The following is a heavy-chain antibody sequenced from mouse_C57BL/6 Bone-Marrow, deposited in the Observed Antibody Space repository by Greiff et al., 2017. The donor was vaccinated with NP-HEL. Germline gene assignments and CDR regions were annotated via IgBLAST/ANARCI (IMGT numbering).Heavy chain of an antibody. V-gene: IGHV3-6*01. D-gene: IGHD2-5*01. CDR2: ISYDGSN. J-gene: IGHJ1*03. Sequence: VQLQQSGPGLVKPSQSLSLTCSVTGYSITSGYYWNWIRQFPGNKLEWMGYISYDGSNNYNPSLKNRISITRDTSKNQFFLKLNSVTTEDTATYYCARDSNYAYWYFDVWGTGTTVTVSS. CDR1: GYSITSGYY. CDR3: ARDSNYAYWYFDV.